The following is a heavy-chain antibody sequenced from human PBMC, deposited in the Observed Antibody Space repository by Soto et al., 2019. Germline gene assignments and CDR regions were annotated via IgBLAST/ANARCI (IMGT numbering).Heavy chain of an antibody. CDR3: ARDHIIPAVGTLDY. J-gene: IGHJ4*02. CDR2: ISVYKGKT. V-gene: IGHV1-18*01. Sequence: ASVKVSCKATGYTFSNYGISWVRQAPGQGLEWMGWISVYKGKTAYAQRFQGRVIMTTDTSTSTAYMELRTLRSDDTAVYYCARDHIIPAVGTLDYWGQGTLVTVSS. D-gene: IGHD6-13*01. CDR1: GYTFSNYG.